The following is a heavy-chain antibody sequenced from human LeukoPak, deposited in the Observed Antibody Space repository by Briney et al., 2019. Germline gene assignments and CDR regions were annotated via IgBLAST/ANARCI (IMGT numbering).Heavy chain of an antibody. CDR3: ARGRGWSTGCWFDP. D-gene: IGHD1-26*01. CDR1: GGSISSGEFY. Sequence: PSETLSLTCTVSGGSISSGEFYWSWIRQPPGKGLEWIGYIYYSGSTYYSPSLKSRAAISVDMSKNQFSLKLSSVTAADTAIYYCARGRGWSTGCWFDPWGQGTLVTVSS. J-gene: IGHJ5*02. V-gene: IGHV4-30-4*01. CDR2: IYYSGST.